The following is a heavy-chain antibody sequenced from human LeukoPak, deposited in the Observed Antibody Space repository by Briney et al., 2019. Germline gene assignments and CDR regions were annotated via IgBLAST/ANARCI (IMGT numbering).Heavy chain of an antibody. J-gene: IGHJ4*02. V-gene: IGHV4-59*01. D-gene: IGHD5-24*01. CDR1: GGYISSYY. CDR2: TYYSGSA. Sequence: SETLSLTCAVSGGYISSYYWSWIRQPPGNGLEWIGYTYYSGSANYSPSLKSRVTMSVDTSKNQCSLRLNSVTAADTAVYYCARGGSRDGYHRPLDDWGQGTLVTVSS. CDR3: ARGGSRDGYHRPLDD.